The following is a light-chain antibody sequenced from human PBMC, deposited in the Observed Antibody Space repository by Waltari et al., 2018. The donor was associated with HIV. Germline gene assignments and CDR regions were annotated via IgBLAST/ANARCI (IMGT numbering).Light chain of an antibody. CDR3: CSYAGNSDVV. V-gene: IGLV2-11*01. CDR2: DVN. Sequence: QSALTHPHSVPGSPGQSVTISCTGPSSHMCGYNSVSWYRQFPGKAPSVIIHDVNKRPSGVPDRFSGSKSGNTASLTISGLQTDDEADYYCCSYAGNSDVVFGGGTTLTVL. CDR1: SSHMCGYNS. J-gene: IGLJ2*01.